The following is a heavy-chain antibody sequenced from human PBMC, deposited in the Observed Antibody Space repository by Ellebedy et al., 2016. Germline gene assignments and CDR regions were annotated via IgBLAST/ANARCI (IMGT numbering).Heavy chain of an antibody. V-gene: IGHV3-15*01. CDR3: TTVYRYNYEHV. CDR1: GFTXPNAW. Sequence: GGSLRLSCAASGFTXPNAWIHWVPPAPGKGLEWVGRIKSKTDGGAADYAAPVKGRFTISRDDSKNTLYLQMNSLKTEDTAVYFCTTVYRYNYEHVWGQGTLVTVSS. CDR2: IKSKTDGGAA. J-gene: IGHJ4*02. D-gene: IGHD5-18*01.